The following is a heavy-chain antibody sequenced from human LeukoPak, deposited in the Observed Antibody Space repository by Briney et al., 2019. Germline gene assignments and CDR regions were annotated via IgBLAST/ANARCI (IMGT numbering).Heavy chain of an antibody. CDR2: IYYSGST. J-gene: IGHJ5*02. D-gene: IGHD3-10*01. V-gene: IGHV4-39*01. CDR1: RDSISSTIHY. Sequence: SETLSLTCTVSRDSISSTIHYWGWIRQPPGKGLEWIGSIYYSGSTYYNPSLKSRVTISVDTPKNQFSLKLSSVTGADTAVYYCASLAGHYGSGRTDPWGQGTLVTVSS. CDR3: ASLAGHYGSGRTDP.